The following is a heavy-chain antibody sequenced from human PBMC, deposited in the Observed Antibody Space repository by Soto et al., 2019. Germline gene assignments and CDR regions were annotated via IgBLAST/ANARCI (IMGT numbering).Heavy chain of an antibody. Sequence: SETLSLTCTVSGGSISSSSYYWGWIRQPPGKGQEWIGSIYYSGSTYYNPSLKSRVTISVDTSKNQFSLKLSSVTAADTAVYYCARQGETYYYDSSGYSNWFDPWGQGTLVTVSS. D-gene: IGHD3-22*01. J-gene: IGHJ5*02. CDR2: IYYSGST. CDR1: GGSISSSSYY. V-gene: IGHV4-39*01. CDR3: ARQGETYYYDSSGYSNWFDP.